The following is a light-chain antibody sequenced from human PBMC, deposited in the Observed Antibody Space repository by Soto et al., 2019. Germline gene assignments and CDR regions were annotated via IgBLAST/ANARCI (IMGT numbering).Light chain of an antibody. CDR3: QQHNQWPIT. CDR2: YIS. CDR1: QSAGNF. J-gene: IGKJ5*01. V-gene: IGKV3D-15*01. Sequence: EILMTQSPATLSVSPGATASLSCRASQSAGNFLAWYQQKPGQARRLLIYYISTRATGIPARFSGSGSGTEFTLTINSLQSEDSAVYYCQQHNQWPITFGQGTRLDIK.